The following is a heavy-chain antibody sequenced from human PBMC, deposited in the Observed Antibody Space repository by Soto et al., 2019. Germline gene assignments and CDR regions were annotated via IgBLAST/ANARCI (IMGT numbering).Heavy chain of an antibody. CDR3: VRIRYQLPSSVLWLDP. CDR1: GGFLSESY. V-gene: IGHV4-34*01. CDR2: INHVGGT. Sequence: PSETLSLTCAVYGGFLSESYWTWIRQPPGKGLEWIGEINHVGGTNYNPSLKSRVTMSVNTSQNQFSLRLISVTAADTAMYFCVRIRYQLPSSVLWLDPWGQGTPVTVSS. D-gene: IGHD3-16*01. J-gene: IGHJ5*02.